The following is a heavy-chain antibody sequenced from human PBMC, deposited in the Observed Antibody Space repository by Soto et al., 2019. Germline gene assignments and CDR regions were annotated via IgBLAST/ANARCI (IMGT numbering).Heavy chain of an antibody. CDR1: GFTFSAYV. J-gene: IGHJ6*02. V-gene: IGHV3-64D*08. D-gene: IGHD3-10*01. Sequence: GGSLRLSCSASGFTFSAYVMHWVRQAPGKGLEYLSAISSNGGSTFYTDSVKGRFIISRDNSKNSLYLQMSSLRAEDTSVYYCVKDGGAINLPSGYGMDVWGQGTTVTVSS. CDR2: ISSNGGST. CDR3: VKDGGAINLPSGYGMDV.